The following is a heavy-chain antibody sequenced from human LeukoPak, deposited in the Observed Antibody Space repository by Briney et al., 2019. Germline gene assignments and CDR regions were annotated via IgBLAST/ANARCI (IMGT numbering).Heavy chain of an antibody. CDR3: VRGRYDDYK. CDR1: GFTFSSYW. V-gene: IGHV3-74*01. D-gene: IGHD4-17*01. CDR2: INNDGSDT. J-gene: IGHJ4*02. Sequence: QAGGSLRLSCAGSGFTFSSYWMHWVRQAPGKGLVWVSRINNDGSDTPYADSVKGRFTISRDNAKSTLFLQMNSLRAEDTAVYYCVRGRYDDYKWGQGTLVTVSS.